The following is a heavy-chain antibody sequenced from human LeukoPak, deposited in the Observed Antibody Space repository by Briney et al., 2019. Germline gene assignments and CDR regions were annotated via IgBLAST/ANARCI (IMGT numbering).Heavy chain of an antibody. CDR1: VYTFTGYY. D-gene: IGHD6-19*01. J-gene: IGHJ6*03. Sequence: ASVKVSCKASVYTFTGYYMHWVRQAPGQGLEWMGWINPNSGGTNYAQKFQGRVTMTRDTSISTAYMELSRLRSDDTAVYYCARAGYYYYYMDVWGKGTTVTVSS. CDR2: INPNSGGT. V-gene: IGHV1-2*02. CDR3: ARAGYYYYYMDV.